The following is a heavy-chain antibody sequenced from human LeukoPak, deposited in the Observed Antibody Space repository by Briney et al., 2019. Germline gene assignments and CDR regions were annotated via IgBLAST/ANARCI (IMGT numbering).Heavy chain of an antibody. CDR3: ARGGPNYYDSSGYPFDP. V-gene: IGHV4-38-2*02. CDR2: IYHSGST. CDR1: GYSISSGYY. J-gene: IGHJ5*02. D-gene: IGHD3-22*01. Sequence: SETLSLTCTVSGYSISSGYYWGWIRQPPGKGLEWIGSIYHSGSTYYNPSLKSRVTISVDTSKNQFSLKLSSVTAADTAVYYCARGGPNYYDSSGYPFDPWGQGTLVTVSP.